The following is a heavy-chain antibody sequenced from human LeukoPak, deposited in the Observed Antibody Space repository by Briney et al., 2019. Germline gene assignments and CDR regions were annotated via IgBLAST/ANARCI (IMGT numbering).Heavy chain of an antibody. CDR2: IKQDGSEK. Sequence: GGSLRLSCAASGFTFSSYWMSWVRQAPGKGLEWVANIKQDGSEKYYVDSVKGRFTISRDNAKNSLYLQMNSLRAEDTAVYYCARGSGSSSQPHYYYYYMDVWGKGTTVTVSS. D-gene: IGHD6-6*01. V-gene: IGHV3-7*01. CDR3: ARGSGSSSQPHYYYYYMDV. J-gene: IGHJ6*03. CDR1: GFTFSSYW.